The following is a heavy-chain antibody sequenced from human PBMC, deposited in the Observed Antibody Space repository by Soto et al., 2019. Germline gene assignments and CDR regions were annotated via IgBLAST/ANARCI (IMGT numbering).Heavy chain of an antibody. CDR1: GFTFSSYA. D-gene: IGHD5-18*01. J-gene: IGHJ4*02. V-gene: IGHV3-30-3*01. CDR3: ARDSDTTRFDY. Sequence: GGSLRLSCAASGFTFSSYAMHWVRQAPGKGLEWVAVISYDGSNKYYADSVKGRFTISRDNSKNTLYLQMNSLRAEDTAVYYCARDSDTTRFDYWGQGTLVTVSS. CDR2: ISYDGSNK.